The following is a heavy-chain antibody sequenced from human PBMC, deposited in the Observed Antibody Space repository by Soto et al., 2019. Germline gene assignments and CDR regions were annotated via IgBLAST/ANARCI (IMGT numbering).Heavy chain of an antibody. J-gene: IGHJ4*02. CDR2: IIPILGIA. D-gene: IGHD3-9*01. CDR3: AKDLERYDLYDILTGFVAY. V-gene: IGHV1-69*04. Sequence: SVKVSCKASGGTFSSYTISWVRQAPGQGLEWMGRIIPILGIANYAQKFQGRVTITADKSTSTAYMELNSLRAEDTAVYYCAKDLERYDLYDILTGFVAYWGQGTLVTVSS. CDR1: GGTFSSYT.